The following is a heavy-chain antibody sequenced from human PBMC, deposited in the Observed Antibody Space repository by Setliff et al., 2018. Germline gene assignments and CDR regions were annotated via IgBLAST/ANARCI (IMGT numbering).Heavy chain of an antibody. CDR2: IYWDDDK. V-gene: IGHV2-5*02. CDR1: GFSLSTSGVG. Sequence: GSGPTLVNPTQTLTLTCTFSGFSLSTSGVGVGWIRQPPGKALEWLALIYWDDDKRYSPSLKSRLTITKDTSKNQVVLTMTNMDPVDTATYYCAHSGAYYDILTGGVGILWGQGTLVTVS. D-gene: IGHD3-9*01. J-gene: IGHJ4*02. CDR3: AHSGAYYDILTGGVGIL.